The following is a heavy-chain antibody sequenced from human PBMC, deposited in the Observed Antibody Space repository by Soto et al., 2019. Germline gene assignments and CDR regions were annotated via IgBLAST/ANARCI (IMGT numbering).Heavy chain of an antibody. J-gene: IGHJ4*02. V-gene: IGHV4-59*08. Sequence: SETQSLTCTVSGGSISSYDWSWIQQPPGKGLEWIGNIFYSQITYYNPSLKSRVTISVDTSKNQFSLRLTSVTAADTAVYYCATHPPYGPLDHWGQGTLVTVSS. CDR1: GGSISSYD. D-gene: IGHD4-17*01. CDR2: IFYSQIT. CDR3: ATHPPYGPLDH.